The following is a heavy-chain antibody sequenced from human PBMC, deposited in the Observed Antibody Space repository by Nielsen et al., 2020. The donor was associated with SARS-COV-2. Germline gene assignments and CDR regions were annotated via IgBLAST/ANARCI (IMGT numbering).Heavy chain of an antibody. CDR2: IKQDGSEK. Sequence: ETLSLTCAVSGGSISSSNWWSWVRQPPGKGLEWVANIKQDGSEKYYVGSVKGRFTISRDNAKNSLYLQMNSLRVEDTAVYYCEGGGYWGQGTLVTVSS. J-gene: IGHJ4*02. CDR1: GGSISSSNW. V-gene: IGHV3-7*04. CDR3: EGGGY.